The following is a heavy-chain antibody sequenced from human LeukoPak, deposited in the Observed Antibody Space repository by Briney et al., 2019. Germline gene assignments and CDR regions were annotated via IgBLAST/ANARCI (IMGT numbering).Heavy chain of an antibody. J-gene: IGHJ4*02. D-gene: IGHD3-10*01. CDR2: INPSGGST. V-gene: IGHV1-46*01. CDR3: AREGVTMVRGRSSGLDY. Sequence: ASVKVSCKASGYTFTSYGISWVRQAPGQGLEWMGIINPSGGSTSYAPKFQGRATMTRDMSTSTVYMELSSLRSEDTAVYYCAREGVTMVRGRSSGLDYWGQGTLVTVSS. CDR1: GYTFTSYG.